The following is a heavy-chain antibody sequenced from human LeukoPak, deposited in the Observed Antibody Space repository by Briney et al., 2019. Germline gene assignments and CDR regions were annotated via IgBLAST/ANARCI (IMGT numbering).Heavy chain of an antibody. J-gene: IGHJ6*03. CDR2: IYYSGSS. Sequence: SETLSLTCTVSGGSISSYYWSWIRQPPGKGLEWLGYIYYSGSSNYNPSLKSRVTISADTSKNQFSLKLSSVTAADTAVYYCARVPRSYYYYYYMDVWGKGATVTVSS. V-gene: IGHV4-59*01. CDR3: ARVPRSYYYYYYMDV. CDR1: GGSISSYY.